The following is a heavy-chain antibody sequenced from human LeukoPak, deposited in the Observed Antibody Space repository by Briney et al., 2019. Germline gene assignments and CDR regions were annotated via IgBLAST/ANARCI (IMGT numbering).Heavy chain of an antibody. CDR2: IISSSSFI. Sequence: GGSLRLSCAASGFTFSRYTMNWVRQAPGKGLEWDSSIISSSSFIYYADSVKGRFTISRDNAKNSLYLQMNSLRAEDTAVYYCARDFGGYCSSSSCYLGFLDYWGQGTLVTVSS. D-gene: IGHD2-2*01. CDR3: ARDFGGYCSSSSCYLGFLDY. J-gene: IGHJ4*02. V-gene: IGHV3-21*03. CDR1: GFTFSRYT.